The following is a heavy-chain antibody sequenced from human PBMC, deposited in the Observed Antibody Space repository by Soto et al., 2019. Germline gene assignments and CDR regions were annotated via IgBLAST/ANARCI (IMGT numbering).Heavy chain of an antibody. CDR3: ARGYCSSTSCQYYFDY. Sequence: QVQLVQSGAEVKEPGASVKVSCKASGYTFTGYAIHWVRQAPGQRLEWMGWINGGNGDTKYSQKFQGRVTITRDTSASTAYMELNSLGSDDTAVYHCARGYCSSTSCQYYFDYWGQGTRVTVSS. V-gene: IGHV1-3*01. D-gene: IGHD2-2*01. CDR2: INGGNGDT. CDR1: GYTFTGYA. J-gene: IGHJ4*02.